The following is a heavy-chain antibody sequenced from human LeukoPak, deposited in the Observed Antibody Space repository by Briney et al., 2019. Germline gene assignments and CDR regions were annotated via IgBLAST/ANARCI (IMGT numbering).Heavy chain of an antibody. CDR3: ARWSGSVTARNYYYYMDV. V-gene: IGHV4-4*09. CDR2: IYTSGTT. CDR1: GGSISSYS. D-gene: IGHD6-6*01. J-gene: IGHJ6*03. Sequence: PSETLSLTCIVSGGSISSYSWNWIRQPPGKGLEWIGRIYTSGTTDYNPSLRTRVTISVDASRNQFSLNLSSVTAADTAVYYCARWSGSVTARNYYYYMDVWGEGTTVTVSS.